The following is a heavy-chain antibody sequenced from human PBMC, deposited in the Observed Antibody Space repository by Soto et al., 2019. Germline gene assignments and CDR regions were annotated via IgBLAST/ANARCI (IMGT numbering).Heavy chain of an antibody. CDR3: AKPHTGNVAFHL. D-gene: IGHD4-4*01. V-gene: IGHV3-7*01. Sequence: EVQLVESGGGLVQPGGSLRLSCAASGFTFSSYWMTWVRQVPGKGLEWVAYINPDGSAKSYASSVKGRFTLSRDNAKNSLYLPLNSLRAEDTAVYYCAKPHTGNVAFHLWGQGTMVTVSS. CDR2: INPDGSAK. CDR1: GFTFSSYW. J-gene: IGHJ3*01.